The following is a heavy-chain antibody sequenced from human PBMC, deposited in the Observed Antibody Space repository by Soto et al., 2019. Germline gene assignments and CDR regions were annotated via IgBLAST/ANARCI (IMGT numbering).Heavy chain of an antibody. V-gene: IGHV3-48*01. D-gene: IGHD2-15*01. CDR2: ISSSSSTI. CDR3: ARVAYCSGGSCYHHYYYMDV. J-gene: IGHJ6*03. CDR1: GFTFSSYS. Sequence: GGSLRLSCAASGFTFSSYSMNWVRQAPGKGLEWVSYISSSSSTIYYADSVKGRFTISRDNAKNSLYLQMNSLRAEDTAVYYCARVAYCSGGSCYHHYYYMDVWGKGTTVTVSS.